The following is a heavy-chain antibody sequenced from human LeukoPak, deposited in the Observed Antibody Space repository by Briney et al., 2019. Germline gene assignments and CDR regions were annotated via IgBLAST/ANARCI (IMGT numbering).Heavy chain of an antibody. V-gene: IGHV4-34*01. CDR2: INHSGST. Sequence: SETLSLTCAVYGGSFSGYYWSWIRQPPGKGLEWIGEINHSGSTNYNPSLKSRVTISVDTSKHQFSLKLSSVTAADTAVYYCARGLANYYGSGSYYKGGRNWFDPWGQGTLVTVSS. D-gene: IGHD3-10*01. CDR3: ARGLANYYGSGSYYKGGRNWFDP. J-gene: IGHJ5*02. CDR1: GGSFSGYY.